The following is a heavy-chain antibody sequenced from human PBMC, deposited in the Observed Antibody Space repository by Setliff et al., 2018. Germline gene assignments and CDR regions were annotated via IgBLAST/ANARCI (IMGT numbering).Heavy chain of an antibody. V-gene: IGHV3-11*04. D-gene: IGHD3-3*01. CDR2: ISGDGNTV. CDR3: ARDVFDFRTGQAGP. Sequence: GGSLRLSCAASGFRFSDLYMSWVRQVPGKGLEWLSKISGDGNTVYYADSVRGRFTISRDNAKNSLFLQMNSLRVEDTAVYYCARDVFDFRTGQAGPWGQGTRVTVSS. CDR1: GFRFSDLY. J-gene: IGHJ5*02.